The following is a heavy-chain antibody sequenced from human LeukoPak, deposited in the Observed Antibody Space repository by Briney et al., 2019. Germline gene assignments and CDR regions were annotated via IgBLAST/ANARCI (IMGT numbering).Heavy chain of an antibody. CDR1: GFTFSSYW. V-gene: IGHV3-74*01. CDR2: INSDGSST. D-gene: IGHD3-10*01. CDR3: ARDGLVWFGELSFDY. J-gene: IGHJ4*02. Sequence: PGGSLRLSCAASGFTFSSYWMHWVRQAPGKGLVWVSRINSDGSSTSYADSVKGRFTISRDNAKNTLYPQMNSLRAEDTAVYYCARDGLVWFGELSFDYWGQGTLVTVSS.